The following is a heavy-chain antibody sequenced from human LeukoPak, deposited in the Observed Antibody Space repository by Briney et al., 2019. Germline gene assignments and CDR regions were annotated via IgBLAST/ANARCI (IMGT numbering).Heavy chain of an antibody. CDR1: GGSISSGGYY. CDR3: ARRNLSSGWYRDDF. J-gene: IGHJ4*02. D-gene: IGHD6-19*01. CDR2: IYDSGST. V-gene: IGHV4-61*08. Sequence: SETLSLTCTVSGGSISSGGYYWSWIRQHPGKGLEWIGYIYDSGSTSYSPSLNSRVTISIDASKNQFSLKLSSVTAADTAVYYCARRNLSSGWYRDDFWGQGTLVTVSS.